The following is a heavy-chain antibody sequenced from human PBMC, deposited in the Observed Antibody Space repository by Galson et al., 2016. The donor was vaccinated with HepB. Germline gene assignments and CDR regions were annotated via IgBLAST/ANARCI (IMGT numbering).Heavy chain of an antibody. CDR2: IYPGDSDT. V-gene: IGHV5-51*01. D-gene: IGHD3-22*01. CDR1: GYSFTSYW. Sequence: QSGAEVKKPGESLKISCKASGYSFTSYWIAWVRQMPGKGLEWMGIIYPGDSDTKYSPSFQGQVTISADKSMNTAYLQWSSLKASDTAMYYCAKMGRGYDYYYYGMDVWGQGTTVTVSS. J-gene: IGHJ6*02. CDR3: AKMGRGYDYYYYGMDV.